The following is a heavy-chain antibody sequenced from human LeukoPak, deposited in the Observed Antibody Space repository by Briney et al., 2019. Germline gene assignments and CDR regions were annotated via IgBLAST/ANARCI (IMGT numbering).Heavy chain of an antibody. V-gene: IGHV3-30*18. J-gene: IGHJ4*02. Sequence: PGMSLRLSCAASGFTFSSYGMHWVGQAPGKGLEWLVVISYDGSNKYYEVSVKGRFTISRDNSKNTLYLQMNSLRAEDTAVYYCAKLSSTSWTFDYWGQGTLVTVSS. CDR3: AKLSSTSWTFDY. CDR1: GFTFSSYG. D-gene: IGHD2-2*01. CDR2: ISYDGSNK.